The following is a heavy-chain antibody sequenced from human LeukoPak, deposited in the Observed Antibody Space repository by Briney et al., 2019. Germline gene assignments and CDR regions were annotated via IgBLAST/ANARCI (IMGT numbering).Heavy chain of an antibody. CDR3: ARRQDGYNFKGPFDL. D-gene: IGHD5-24*01. V-gene: IGHV4-39*07. CDR1: GGSISSSSYY. J-gene: IGHJ2*01. CDR2: IYYSGST. Sequence: MSSETLSLTCTVSGGSISSSSYYWGWIRQPPGKGLEWIGSIYYSGSTYYNPSLKSRVTISVDTSKNQFSLKLSSVTAADTAVYYCARRQDGYNFKGPFDLWGRGTLVTVSS.